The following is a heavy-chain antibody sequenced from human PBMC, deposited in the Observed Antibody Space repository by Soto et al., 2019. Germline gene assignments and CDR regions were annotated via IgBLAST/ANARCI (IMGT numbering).Heavy chain of an antibody. D-gene: IGHD1-26*01. CDR2: INHSGST. CDR3: ARGLRGLVGATWAYYYYGMDV. J-gene: IGHJ6*02. CDR1: GGSFSGYY. Sequence: PSETLSLTCAVYGGSFSGYYWSWIRQPPGKWLEWIGEINHSGSTNYNPSLKSRVTISVDTSKNQFSLKLSSVTAADTAVYYCARGLRGLVGATWAYYYYGMDVWGQGXTVTVYS. V-gene: IGHV4-34*01.